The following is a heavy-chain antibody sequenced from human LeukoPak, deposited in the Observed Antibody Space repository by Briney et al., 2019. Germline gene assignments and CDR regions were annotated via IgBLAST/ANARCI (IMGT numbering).Heavy chain of an antibody. J-gene: IGHJ4*02. Sequence: ASVKVSCKASGYTFTGYYMHWVRQAPGQGLEWMGRINPNSGGTNYAQKFQGRVTMNRDTSISTAYMELSRLRSDDTAVYYCARDTTMVRGVIKRARFDYWGQGTLVTVSS. D-gene: IGHD3-10*01. CDR2: INPNSGGT. CDR1: GYTFTGYY. CDR3: ARDTTMVRGVIKRARFDY. V-gene: IGHV1-2*06.